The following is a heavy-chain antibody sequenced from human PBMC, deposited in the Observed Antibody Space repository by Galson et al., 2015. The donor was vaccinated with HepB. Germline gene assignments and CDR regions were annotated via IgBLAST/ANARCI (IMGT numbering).Heavy chain of an antibody. CDR1: GFTFSSYL. V-gene: IGHV3-7*01. Sequence: SLRLSCAASGFTFSSYLMTWVRQAPGKGLEWVANINQDGSDKYYVDSVKGRFTIARDNARNLLFLQMHSLRAEDTAVYYCVRGVHSLGYWGQGTLVTVSS. J-gene: IGHJ4*02. CDR2: INQDGSDK. D-gene: IGHD2-8*01. CDR3: VRGVHSLGY.